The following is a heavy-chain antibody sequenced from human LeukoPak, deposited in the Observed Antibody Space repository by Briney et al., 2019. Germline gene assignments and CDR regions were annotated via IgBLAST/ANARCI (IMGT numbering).Heavy chain of an antibody. V-gene: IGHV3-30*04. CDR1: GFTFSSYA. CDR3: GKNRYSGSLSPFDI. Sequence: PGGSLRLSCAASGFTFSSYAMHWVRQAPGKGLEWVAVISYDGSNKYYADSVKGRFTISRDNSKNTLYLQMNSLRAEDTAVYYCGKNRYSGSLSPFDIWGQGTMVTVSS. D-gene: IGHD1-26*01. J-gene: IGHJ3*02. CDR2: ISYDGSNK.